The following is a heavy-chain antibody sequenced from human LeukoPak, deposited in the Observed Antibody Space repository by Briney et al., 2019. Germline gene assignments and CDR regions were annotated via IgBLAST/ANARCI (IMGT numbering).Heavy chain of an antibody. CDR1: GFTFSSYW. CDR2: INQDGSLK. D-gene: IGHD4-17*01. Sequence: GGSLRLSCAASGFTFSSYWMSWVRQAPGRGLEWVASINQDGSLKHYVDSVKGRLTISRDNVQNSLYLQMNSLRAEDTAVYYCARLYRDVTTFDYWGQGTLVTVSS. CDR3: ARLYRDVTTFDY. V-gene: IGHV3-7*01. J-gene: IGHJ4*02.